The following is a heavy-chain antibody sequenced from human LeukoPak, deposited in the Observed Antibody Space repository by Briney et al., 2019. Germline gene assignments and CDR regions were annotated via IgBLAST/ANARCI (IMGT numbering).Heavy chain of an antibody. CDR1: GFAFTNAW. CDR3: TTADSSGRFLIDY. J-gene: IGHJ4*02. D-gene: IGHD3-22*01. V-gene: IGHV3-15*07. CDR2: IKSKTDGGTA. Sequence: GGSLRLSCAASGFAFTNAWMNWVRQAPGKGLEWVGRIKSKTDGGTADYAAPVKGRFTISRDDSKNTLYLQMNSLKTEDTAVYYCTTADSSGRFLIDYRGQGTLVTVSS.